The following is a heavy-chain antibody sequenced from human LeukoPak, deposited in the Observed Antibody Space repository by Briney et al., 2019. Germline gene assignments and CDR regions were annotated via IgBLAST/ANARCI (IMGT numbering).Heavy chain of an antibody. CDR3: AGSGYYTLAGFDY. V-gene: IGHV4-59*08. J-gene: IGHJ4*02. Sequence: SETLSLTCTVSGDSIRGYYWSWIRQPPGKGLEWIGYIYYSGSTNYNPSLKSRVTISVDTSKNQFSLKLSSVTAADTAVYYCAGSGYYTLAGFDYWGQGTLVTVSS. D-gene: IGHD3-3*01. CDR2: IYYSGST. CDR1: GDSIRGYY.